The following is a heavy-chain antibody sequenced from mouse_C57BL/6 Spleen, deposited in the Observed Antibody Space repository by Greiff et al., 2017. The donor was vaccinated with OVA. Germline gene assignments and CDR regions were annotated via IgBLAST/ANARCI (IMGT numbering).Heavy chain of an antibody. CDR2: IYPGSGST. V-gene: IGHV1-55*01. CDR1: GYTFTSYW. CDR3: ARGGYVAMDD. J-gene: IGHJ4*01. Sequence: QVQLQQPGAELVKPGASVKMSCKASGYTFTSYWITWVKQRPGQGLEWIGDIYPGSGSTNYNEKFKSKSTLTVDTSSSTAYMQLSSLTSEDSAVYYCARGGYVAMDDWGQGTSVTVSS. D-gene: IGHD3-1*01.